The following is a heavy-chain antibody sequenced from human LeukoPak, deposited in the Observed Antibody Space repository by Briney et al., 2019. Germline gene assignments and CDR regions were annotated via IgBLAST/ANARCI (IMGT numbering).Heavy chain of an antibody. D-gene: IGHD3-10*01. V-gene: IGHV3-11*01. J-gene: IGHJ4*02. CDR3: ARARGSYSFDY. CDR1: GFIFSDYY. CDR2: ISSSGSAI. Sequence: KPGGSLRLSCAASGFIFSDYYMGWMRQAPGKGLEWVSYISSSGSAIYYADSVKGRFTLSRDNAKNSLYLQMNSLRAEDTAVYYCARARGSYSFDYWGQGTLVTVSS.